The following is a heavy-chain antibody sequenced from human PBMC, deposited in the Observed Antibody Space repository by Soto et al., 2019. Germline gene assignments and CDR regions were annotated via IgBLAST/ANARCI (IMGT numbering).Heavy chain of an antibody. CDR3: SADRPDIGVGWWV. V-gene: IGHV1-58*02. Sequence: GASVKVSCKASGSGFISSGIQWVRQAHGQRLEWIGWIVVASGQTHYAQNFRGRVAITRDTSTASAYMELTGLTSEDTAVYFCSADRPDIGVGWWVWGQGTTVTVSS. D-gene: IGHD2-15*01. CDR2: IVVASGQT. CDR1: GSGFISSG. J-gene: IGHJ3*01.